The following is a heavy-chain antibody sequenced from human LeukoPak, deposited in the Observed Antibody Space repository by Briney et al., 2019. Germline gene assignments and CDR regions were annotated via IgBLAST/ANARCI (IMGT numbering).Heavy chain of an antibody. J-gene: IGHJ6*02. D-gene: IGHD2-2*01. CDR1: GGTFSSYA. Sequence: SVNVSCKASGGTFSSYAISWVRQAPGQGLEWMGGIIPIFGTANYAQKFQGRVTITADESTSTAYMELSSLRSEDTAVYYCGIFSIVVVPAASYGMDVWGQGTTVTVSS. CDR2: IIPIFGTA. CDR3: GIFSIVVVPAASYGMDV. V-gene: IGHV1-69*13.